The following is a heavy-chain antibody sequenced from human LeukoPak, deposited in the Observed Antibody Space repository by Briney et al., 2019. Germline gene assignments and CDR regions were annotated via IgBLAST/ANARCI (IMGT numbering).Heavy chain of an antibody. CDR1: GFTFSSYG. D-gene: IGHD1-7*01. CDR3: ADLGTSD. J-gene: IGHJ4*02. Sequence: PGGSLRLSCAASGFTFSSYGMNWVRQAPGKGLEWVSYISSTSSTIYYADSVKGRFTISRDNAKNLLYLQMSILRAEDTAVYYCADLGTSDCGQGTLVTVS. CDR2: ISSTSSTI. V-gene: IGHV3-48*04.